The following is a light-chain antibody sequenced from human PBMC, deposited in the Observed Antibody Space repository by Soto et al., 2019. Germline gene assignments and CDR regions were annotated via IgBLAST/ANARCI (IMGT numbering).Light chain of an antibody. Sequence: DIHLTQSPSSLSASVGDSVTITCRSSQTINKYLNWYQHRPGKAPKLMIYAASSLQTGVPTRFSGAGAGTFFTLTISNLQLEDVASYYCHQSYGSPGAFGRGTKVE. J-gene: IGKJ1*01. CDR3: HQSYGSPGA. V-gene: IGKV1-39*01. CDR2: AAS. CDR1: QTINKY.